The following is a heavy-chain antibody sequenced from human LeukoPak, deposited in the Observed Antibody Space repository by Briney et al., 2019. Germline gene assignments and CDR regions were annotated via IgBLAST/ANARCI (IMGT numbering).Heavy chain of an antibody. CDR1: GFTFSTYV. Sequence: GGSLRLSCAASGFTFSTYVMNWFRQATGKGLEWVSTISVGAEYIFYADSVKGRFTISRDDSNNALYLQMHSLRAEDTALYYCASGPPFLKYFEYWGQGTLVTVSS. CDR3: ASGPPFLKYFEY. CDR2: ISVGAEYI. D-gene: IGHD3-3*01. J-gene: IGHJ4*02. V-gene: IGHV3-23*01.